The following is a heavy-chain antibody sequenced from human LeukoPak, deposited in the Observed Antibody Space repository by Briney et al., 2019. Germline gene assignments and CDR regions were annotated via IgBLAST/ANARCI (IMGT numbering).Heavy chain of an antibody. V-gene: IGHV4-34*01. CDR2: INHSGST. Sequence: PSETLSLTCADYGGSFSGYYWSWIRQPPGKGLEWIGEINHSGSTNYNPSLKSRVTISVDTSKNQFSLKLSSVTAADTAVYYCARGASYYYDSSGYFGAFDIWGQGTMVTVSS. D-gene: IGHD3-22*01. J-gene: IGHJ3*02. CDR1: GGSFSGYY. CDR3: ARGASYYYDSSGYFGAFDI.